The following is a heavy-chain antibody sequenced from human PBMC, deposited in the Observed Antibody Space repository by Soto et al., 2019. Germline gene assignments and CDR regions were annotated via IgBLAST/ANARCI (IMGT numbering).Heavy chain of an antibody. V-gene: IGHV1-69*01. Sequence: QVQLVQSGAEVKKPGSSVKVSCKASGGTFSSYAISWVRQAPGQGLEWMGGIIPIFGTANYAQKFQGRVTITADESTSTAYMELSSLRSEDTAVYYGARKKYCSGGSCYYYYGMDVWGQGTTVTVSS. D-gene: IGHD2-15*01. CDR1: GGTFSSYA. J-gene: IGHJ6*02. CDR2: IIPIFGTA. CDR3: ARKKYCSGGSCYYYYGMDV.